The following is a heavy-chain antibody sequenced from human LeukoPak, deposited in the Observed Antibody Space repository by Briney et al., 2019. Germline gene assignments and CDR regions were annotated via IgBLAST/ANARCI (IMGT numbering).Heavy chain of an antibody. CDR3: AKRLYCGGGTCTRVFDY. CDR2: ISATSAYI. CDR1: GGSISSSY. Sequence: GTLSLTCTVSGGSISSSYWSWIRQPPGKGLEWVSSISATSAYIHYADSVKGRFTISRDNAKNSLYLQMSSLRAEDTAVYYCAKRLYCGGGTCTRVFDYWGQGTLVTVSS. D-gene: IGHD2-15*01. V-gene: IGHV3-21*04. J-gene: IGHJ4*02.